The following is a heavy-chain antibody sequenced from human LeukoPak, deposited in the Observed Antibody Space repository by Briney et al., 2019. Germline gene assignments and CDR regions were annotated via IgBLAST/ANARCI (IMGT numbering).Heavy chain of an antibody. Sequence: GGSLRLSCAASGFTFAIHAMTWVRQAPGKWLEGVSGISGDGASTHYAESVKGQFTISRDNSQNTLFLQMNSLRVEDTAIYYCAKDSYVSGRPLHTFDVWGQGTMVTVSS. J-gene: IGHJ3*01. CDR3: AKDSYVSGRPLHTFDV. D-gene: IGHD3-10*01. CDR1: GFTFAIHA. CDR2: ISGDGAST. V-gene: IGHV3-23*01.